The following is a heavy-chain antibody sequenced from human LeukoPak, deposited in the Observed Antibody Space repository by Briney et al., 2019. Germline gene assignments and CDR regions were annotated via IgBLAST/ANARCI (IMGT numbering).Heavy chain of an antibody. CDR1: GYTFTSYG. CDR3: ARVYYDFWSGYEYDVFDI. CDR2: ISAYNGNT. D-gene: IGHD3-3*01. V-gene: IGHV1-18*01. J-gene: IGHJ3*02. Sequence: ASVKVSCKASGYTFTSYGISWVRQAPGQGLEWMGWISAYNGNTNYAQKLQGRATMTTDTSTSTAYMELRSLRSDDTAVYYCARVYYDFWSGYEYDVFDIWGQGTMVTVSS.